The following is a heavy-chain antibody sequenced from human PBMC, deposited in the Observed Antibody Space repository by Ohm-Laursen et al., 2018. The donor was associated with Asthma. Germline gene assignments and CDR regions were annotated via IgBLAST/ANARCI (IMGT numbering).Heavy chain of an antibody. V-gene: IGHV3-30*03. CDR2: ISHDGNYI. CDR3: AREVQEIPTTLDV. Sequence: RSLRLSCTASGFTFSAYGMHWVRQAAGKGLEWVAAISHDGNYIDYADSVKSRFTISRDNSKNTLYVEMNSLRAEDTAVYYCAREVQEIPTTLDVWGQGTTVTVSS. J-gene: IGHJ6*02. D-gene: IGHD5-12*01. CDR1: GFTFSAYG.